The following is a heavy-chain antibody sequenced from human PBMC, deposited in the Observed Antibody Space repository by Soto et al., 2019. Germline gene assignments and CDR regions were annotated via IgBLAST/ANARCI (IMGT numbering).Heavy chain of an antibody. D-gene: IGHD1-20*01. CDR1: GAPISVHRHY. V-gene: IGHV4-39*01. Sequence: PXQTRSLPCTGTGAPISVHRHYWTWIRQPPGKGLEWIGSSYYSGTTYFNPSLKSRATISVDTSKNQFSLRLTSVTAADTAIYYCTRRYNWNDKYFDPWGPGALVTVSS. CDR2: SYYSGTT. J-gene: IGHJ5*02. CDR3: TRRYNWNDKYFDP.